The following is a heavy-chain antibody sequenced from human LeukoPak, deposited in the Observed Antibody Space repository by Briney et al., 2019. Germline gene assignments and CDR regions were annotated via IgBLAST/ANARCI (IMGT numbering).Heavy chain of an antibody. D-gene: IGHD3-10*01. CDR2: IYYSGST. Sequence: SETLSLTCTVSGGSISSYYWSWIRQPPGKGLEWIGYIYYSGSTNYNPSLKSRVTISVDTSKNQFSLKLSSVTAADTAVYYCAGAENYYGSGSYNDYWGQGTLVTVSS. J-gene: IGHJ4*02. V-gene: IGHV4-59*01. CDR1: GGSISSYY. CDR3: AGAENYYGSGSYNDY.